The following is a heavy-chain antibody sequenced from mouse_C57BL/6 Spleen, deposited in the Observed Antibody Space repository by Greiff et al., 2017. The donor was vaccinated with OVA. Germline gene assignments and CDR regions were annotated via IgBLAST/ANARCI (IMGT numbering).Heavy chain of an antibody. CDR1: GYTFTDYY. V-gene: IGHV1-76*01. J-gene: IGHJ4*01. Sequence: VQLQQSGAELVRPGASVKLSCKASGYTFTDYYINWVKQRPGQGLEWIARIYPGSGNTYYNEKFKGKATLTAEKSSSTAYMQLSSLTSEDSAVYFCARRYYDLFYAMDYWGQGTSVTVSS. CDR2: IYPGSGNT. CDR3: ARRYYDLFYAMDY. D-gene: IGHD2-4*01.